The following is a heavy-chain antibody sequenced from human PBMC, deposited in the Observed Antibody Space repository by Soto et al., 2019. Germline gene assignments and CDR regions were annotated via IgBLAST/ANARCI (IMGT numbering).Heavy chain of an antibody. D-gene: IGHD1-26*01. CDR3: ARGSGGGFDD. CDR1: GGTFSTYI. V-gene: IGHV1-69*02. Sequence: QVQLVQSGAEVKKPGSSVKVSCKASGGTFSTYIINWVRQAPGQGLEWMGRIIPVLGIANYAQKFQGRVTSTADKSTGTADMYLSSLRSEDTAIYYCARGSGGGFDDWGQGTLVTVSS. J-gene: IGHJ4*02. CDR2: IIPVLGIA.